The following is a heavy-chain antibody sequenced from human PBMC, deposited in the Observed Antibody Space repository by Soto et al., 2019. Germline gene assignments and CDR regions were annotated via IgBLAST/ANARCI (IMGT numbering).Heavy chain of an antibody. Sequence: GSLRLSCAASGFTFSTYSMNWVRQAPGKGLEWVSSISSSGTYIHYADSLKGRFTISRDNAKNSLYLQMISLRAEDTAVYYCARDPSDCSSTSCWGYYALDVWGQGTTVTVSS. V-gene: IGHV3-21*01. J-gene: IGHJ6*02. CDR1: GFTFSTYS. D-gene: IGHD2-2*01. CDR2: ISSSGTYI. CDR3: ARDPSDCSSTSCWGYYALDV.